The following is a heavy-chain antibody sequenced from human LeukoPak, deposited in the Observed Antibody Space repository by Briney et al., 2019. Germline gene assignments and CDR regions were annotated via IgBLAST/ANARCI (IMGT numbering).Heavy chain of an antibody. CDR1: GGSISSGDYY. Sequence: SETLPLTCTVSGGSISSGDYYWTWIRQPPGKGLEWIGYIYYSGSTYYSPSLKSRATISVDTSKNEFSLRLRSVTAADTAVYYWARGLGSSWYGDWGQGTLVTVSS. CDR2: IYYSGST. V-gene: IGHV4-30-4*01. J-gene: IGHJ4*02. CDR3: ARGLGSSWYGD. D-gene: IGHD6-13*01.